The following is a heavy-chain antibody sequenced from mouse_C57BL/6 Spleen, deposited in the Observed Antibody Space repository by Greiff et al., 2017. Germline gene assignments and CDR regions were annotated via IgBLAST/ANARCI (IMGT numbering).Heavy chain of an antibody. CDR3: AREGGSDYYAMDY. D-gene: IGHD1-3*01. CDR1: GFTFSSYA. CDR2: ISDGGSYT. J-gene: IGHJ4*01. V-gene: IGHV5-4*01. Sequence: EVMLVESGGGLVKPGGSLKLSCAASGFTFSSYAMSWVRQTPEKRLEWVATISDGGSYTYYPDNVKGRFTISRDNAKSNLYLQMSHLKSEDTAVYYCAREGGSDYYAMDYWGQGTSVTVSS.